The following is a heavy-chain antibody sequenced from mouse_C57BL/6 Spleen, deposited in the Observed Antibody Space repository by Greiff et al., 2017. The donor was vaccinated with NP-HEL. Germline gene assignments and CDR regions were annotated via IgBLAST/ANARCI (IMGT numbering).Heavy chain of an antibody. CDR1: GFTFSDYG. D-gene: IGHD1-1*01. CDR3: AREELLRYPAWFAY. V-gene: IGHV5-17*01. Sequence: EVQLVESGGGLVKPGGSLKLSCAASGFTFSDYGMHWVRQAPEKGLEWVAYISSGSSTIYYADTVKGRFTISRDNAKNTLCLQMASLRSEDTAMYYCAREELLRYPAWFAYWGQGTLVTVSA. J-gene: IGHJ3*01. CDR2: ISSGSSTI.